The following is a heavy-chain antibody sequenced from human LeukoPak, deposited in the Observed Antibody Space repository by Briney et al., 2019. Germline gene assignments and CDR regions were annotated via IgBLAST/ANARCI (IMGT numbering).Heavy chain of an antibody. D-gene: IGHD1-26*01. CDR2: MGYGGRT. Sequence: SETLSLTCTVSGYSISSGYYWGWIRQSPGKGLEWIGTMGYGGRTYFSPSLKSRVSLSIDMSRTYFSLILKSVSAADTAVYYCARTKGRAVGQTAFQYWGQGTLVTVSA. CDR3: ARTKGRAVGQTAFQY. V-gene: IGHV4-38-2*02. J-gene: IGHJ4*02. CDR1: GYSISSGYY.